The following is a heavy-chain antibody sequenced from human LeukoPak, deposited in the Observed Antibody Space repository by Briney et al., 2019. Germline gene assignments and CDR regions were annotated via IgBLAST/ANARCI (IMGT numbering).Heavy chain of an antibody. Sequence: VASVKVSCKAPGYTFSGYYMHWVPQAPGQGLEWMGWINPNSGGTNFAQKFQGRVTMTRDTSISTAYMELSRLRLDDTAVYYCATGSYLYDAFDIWGQGAMVTVSS. V-gene: IGHV1-2*03. J-gene: IGHJ3*02. D-gene: IGHD1-26*01. CDR2: INPNSGGT. CDR1: GYTFSGYY. CDR3: ATGSYLYDAFDI.